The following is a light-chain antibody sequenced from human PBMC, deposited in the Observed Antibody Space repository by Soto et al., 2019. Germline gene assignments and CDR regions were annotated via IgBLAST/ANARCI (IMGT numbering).Light chain of an antibody. Sequence: DFQMTQSPSTLSASVGDRVTITCRASQNIRSRLAWFQQKPGKAPKLLIYDASSLESGVPSRFSGSGSGTDFTLTISSLQPEDFATYYCQQLNIYPFTFGQGTQLEIK. V-gene: IGKV1-5*01. J-gene: IGKJ5*01. CDR1: QNIRSR. CDR3: QQLNIYPFT. CDR2: DAS.